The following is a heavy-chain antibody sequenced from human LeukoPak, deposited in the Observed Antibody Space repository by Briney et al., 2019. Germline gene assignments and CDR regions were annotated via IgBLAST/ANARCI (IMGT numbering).Heavy chain of an antibody. CDR3: ARDGGTAMGVIDY. Sequence: GASVKVSCKASGYTFTAYYMHWVRQAPGQGLEWMGWINPNGGVTNYAQKFQGRVSMTRDMSISTVYMDLSRLRSDDTAVYYCARDGGTAMGVIDYWGQGTPVTVSS. J-gene: IGHJ4*02. D-gene: IGHD5-18*01. V-gene: IGHV1-2*02. CDR1: GYTFTAYY. CDR2: INPNGGVT.